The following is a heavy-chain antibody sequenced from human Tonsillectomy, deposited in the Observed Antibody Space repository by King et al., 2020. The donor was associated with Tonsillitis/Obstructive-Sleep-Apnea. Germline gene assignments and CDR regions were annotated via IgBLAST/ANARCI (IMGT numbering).Heavy chain of an antibody. CDR1: GFTFNSYA. Sequence: VQLVESGGGLVQPGGSLRLSCSASGFTFNSYAMHWVRQAPGKGLKYVSGIGSNGAGIYYADSLKGRLTISRDNSKNTLYLQMGSLRDEDTAVFYCVKSGFRMVTLFDYWGQGTLVTVSS. V-gene: IGHV3-64D*06. CDR3: VKSGFRMVTLFDY. J-gene: IGHJ4*02. CDR2: IGSNGAGI. D-gene: IGHD5-18*01.